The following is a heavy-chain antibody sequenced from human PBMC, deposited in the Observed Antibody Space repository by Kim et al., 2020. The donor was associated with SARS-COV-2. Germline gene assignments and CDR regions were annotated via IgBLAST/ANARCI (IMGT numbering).Heavy chain of an antibody. J-gene: IGHJ4*02. Sequence: NYAQKLQGRVTMTTDTSTSTAYMELRSLRSDDTAVYYCAREGYSYGTFDYWGQGTLVTVSS. D-gene: IGHD5-18*01. V-gene: IGHV1-18*01. CDR3: AREGYSYGTFDY.